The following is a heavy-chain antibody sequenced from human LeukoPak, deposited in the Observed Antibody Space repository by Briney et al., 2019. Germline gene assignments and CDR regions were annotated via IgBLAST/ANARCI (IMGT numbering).Heavy chain of an antibody. CDR2: LYSGGSA. V-gene: IGHV3-66*02. Sequence: GGYLRLSCAASGFTVSKNYMGWVRQAPGKGLEWVSILYSGGSAYFPDSVKGRFTISRDNSRNSLFLQMDSLSPEDTAVYYCARLSDSSTYGAFDLWGHGTMVTVSS. J-gene: IGHJ3*01. CDR3: ARLSDSSTYGAFDL. CDR1: GFTVSKNY. D-gene: IGHD2/OR15-2a*01.